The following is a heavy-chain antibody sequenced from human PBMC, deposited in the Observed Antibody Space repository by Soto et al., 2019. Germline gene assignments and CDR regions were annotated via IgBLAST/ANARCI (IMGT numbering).Heavy chain of an antibody. Sequence: GGSLRLSCAASGFTFSSYSMNWVRQAPGKGLEWVPYISSGSGTIYYADSVKGRFTISRDNAKNSLYLQMDSLRAEDTAVYYATRSAYMDVWGTGTTVTVSS. CDR1: GFTFSSYS. D-gene: IGHD2-2*01. J-gene: IGHJ6*03. V-gene: IGHV3-48*01. CDR2: ISSGSGTI. CDR3: TRSAYMDV.